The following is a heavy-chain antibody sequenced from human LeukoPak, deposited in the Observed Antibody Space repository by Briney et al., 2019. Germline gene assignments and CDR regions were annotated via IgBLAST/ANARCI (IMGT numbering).Heavy chain of an antibody. Sequence: GGSLRLSCAASGFTFSSYWMNWVRQAPGKGLEWVATIKQDGRDKYYVDSVKGQFTISRDDAKNSLYLQMNSLRVEDTAVYHCVRYFTAVAPTLRLDYWGQGTLVTVSS. CDR1: GFTFSSYW. V-gene: IGHV3-7*03. CDR3: VRYFTAVAPTLRLDY. D-gene: IGHD6-19*01. CDR2: IKQDGRDK. J-gene: IGHJ4*02.